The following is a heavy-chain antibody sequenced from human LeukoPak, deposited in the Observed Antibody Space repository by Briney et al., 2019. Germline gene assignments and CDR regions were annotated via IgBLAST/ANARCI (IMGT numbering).Heavy chain of an antibody. D-gene: IGHD5-12*01. CDR3: AKDWTLTSHSGYESEFDY. CDR1: GFAVGSNY. Sequence: GGSLRLSCAASGFAVGSNYMSWVRQTPARGLEWVSVIYSGGGSTFYADSVKGRFTISTDNSKNTLYLQMNSLRAEDTAVYYCAKDWTLTSHSGYESEFDYWGQGTLVTVSS. V-gene: IGHV3-53*05. CDR2: IYSGGGST. J-gene: IGHJ4*02.